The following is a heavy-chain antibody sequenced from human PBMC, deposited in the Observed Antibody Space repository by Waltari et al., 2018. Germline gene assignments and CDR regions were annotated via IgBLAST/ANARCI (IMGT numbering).Heavy chain of an antibody. CDR3: ASYPQKMATAFDI. Sequence: QVQLVQSGAEVKKPGASVKVPCKASGYTFTGHYMTWVRQPPGQGLEWMGWINPNSGGTNYAQKFQGRVTMTRDTSISTAYMELSRLRSDDTAVYYCASYPQKMATAFDIWGQGTMVTVSS. CDR1: GYTFTGHY. J-gene: IGHJ3*02. D-gene: IGHD2-8*01. V-gene: IGHV1-2*02. CDR2: INPNSGGT.